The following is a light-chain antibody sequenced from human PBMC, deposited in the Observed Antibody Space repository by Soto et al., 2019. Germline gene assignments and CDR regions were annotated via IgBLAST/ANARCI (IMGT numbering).Light chain of an antibody. CDR3: CSYTSSTTYV. CDR2: EVS. CDR1: SSDVGGYNY. J-gene: IGLJ1*01. V-gene: IGLV2-14*01. Sequence: QSVLTQPTSVSGSPGQSITISCTGTSSDVGGYNYVSWYQQHPGKAPKLLIYEVSNRPSGVSNRFSGSKSGNTASLTISGLQSEDEADYYCCSYTSSTTYVFGSGSSVAVL.